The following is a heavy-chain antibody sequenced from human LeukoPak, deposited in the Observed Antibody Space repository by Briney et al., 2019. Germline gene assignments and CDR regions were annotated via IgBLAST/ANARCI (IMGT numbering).Heavy chain of an antibody. CDR1: GYTFTGYY. Sequence: ASVKVSCKASGYTFTGYYMHWVRQAPGQGLEWMGWINPNSGGTNYAQKFQGRVTMTRDTSISTAYMELSRLRSDDTAVYYCARGHYYGSGSYYNGDYWGQGTLVTVSS. V-gene: IGHV1-2*02. D-gene: IGHD3-10*01. J-gene: IGHJ4*02. CDR3: ARGHYYGSGSYYNGDY. CDR2: INPNSGGT.